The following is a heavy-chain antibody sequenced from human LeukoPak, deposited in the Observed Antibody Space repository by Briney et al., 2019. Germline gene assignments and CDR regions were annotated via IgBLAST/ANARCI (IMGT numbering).Heavy chain of an antibody. J-gene: IGHJ4*02. D-gene: IGHD2-15*01. CDR1: GGTFSSYA. CDR2: IIPILGIA. Sequence: GASVKVSCKASGGTFSSYAISWVRQAPGQGLEWMGRIIPILGIANYAQKFQGRVTITADKSTSTAYMELSSLRSEDTAVYYCARDKYCSGGSCYSGSDYWGQGTLVTVSS. CDR3: ARDKYCSGGSCYSGSDY. V-gene: IGHV1-69*04.